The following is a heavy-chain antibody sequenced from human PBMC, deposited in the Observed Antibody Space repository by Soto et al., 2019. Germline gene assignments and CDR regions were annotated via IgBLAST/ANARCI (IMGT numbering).Heavy chain of an antibody. CDR2: IYRSGST. D-gene: IGHD3-22*01. CDR1: GFSVSNNY. J-gene: IGHJ4*02. V-gene: IGHV3-53*01. CDR3: ARGPYESSGYSFDY. Sequence: GGSLRLSCAASGFSVSNNYMSWVRQAPGRGLEWVSVIYRSGSTYHADSVKGRFTISRDNSKNTVNLQMNSLRAEDTAVYYCARGPYESSGYSFDYWGQGTLVTVS.